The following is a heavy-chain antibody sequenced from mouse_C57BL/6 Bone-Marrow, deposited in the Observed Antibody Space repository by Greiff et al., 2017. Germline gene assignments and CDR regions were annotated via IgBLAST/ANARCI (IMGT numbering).Heavy chain of an antibody. J-gene: IGHJ3*01. Sequence: EVKLMESGPGLVKPSQSLSLTCSVTGYSITSGYYWNWIRQVPGNKLEWMGYISYDGSNNYNPSLKNRISITRDTSKNQFFLKLNSVTTEDTATYYCARPIYYGNYGFAYWGQGTLVTVSA. CDR1: GYSITSGYY. CDR3: ARPIYYGNYGFAY. CDR2: ISYDGSN. D-gene: IGHD2-1*01. V-gene: IGHV3-6*01.